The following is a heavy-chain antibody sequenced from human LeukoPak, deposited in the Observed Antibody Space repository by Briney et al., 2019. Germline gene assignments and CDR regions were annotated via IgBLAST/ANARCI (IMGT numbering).Heavy chain of an antibody. CDR3: ARDSWSYGDYGSVPFDY. Sequence: GGSLRLSCAASGFIFSNYWMSWVRQAPGKGLEWVSYISSSGSTIYYADSVKGRFTISRDNAKNSLYLQVNSLRAEDTAVYYCARDSWSYGDYGSVPFDYWGQGTLVTVSS. CDR2: ISSSGSTI. J-gene: IGHJ4*02. V-gene: IGHV3-48*03. CDR1: GFIFSNYW. D-gene: IGHD4-17*01.